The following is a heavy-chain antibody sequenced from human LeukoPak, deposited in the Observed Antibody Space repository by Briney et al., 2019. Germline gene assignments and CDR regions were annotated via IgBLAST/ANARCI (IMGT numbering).Heavy chain of an antibody. Sequence: ASVKVSCKASGYTFTGYYMHWVRQAPGQGLEWMGWISAYNGNTNYAQRLQGRVTMTTDTSTSTAYMELRSLRSDDTAVYYCARDYYDSSGYIVYWGQGTLVTVSS. CDR1: GYTFTGYY. J-gene: IGHJ4*02. CDR2: ISAYNGNT. D-gene: IGHD3-22*01. V-gene: IGHV1-18*04. CDR3: ARDYYDSSGYIVY.